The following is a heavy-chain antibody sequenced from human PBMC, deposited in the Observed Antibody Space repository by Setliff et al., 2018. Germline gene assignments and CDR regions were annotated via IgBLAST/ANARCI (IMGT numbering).Heavy chain of an antibody. CDR2: ISGSAQTT. V-gene: IGHV3-23*01. J-gene: IGHJ4*02. D-gene: IGHD6-19*01. Sequence: GGSLRLSCAASGFTFSSYAITWVRQAPGKGLEWVSMISGSAQTTYYADSVKGRFTISRDNSKNTVYLDVNSLRAEDTAVYCCANRIAVAGTPPDYWGQGTLVTVSS. CDR1: GFTFSSYA. CDR3: ANRIAVAGTPPDY.